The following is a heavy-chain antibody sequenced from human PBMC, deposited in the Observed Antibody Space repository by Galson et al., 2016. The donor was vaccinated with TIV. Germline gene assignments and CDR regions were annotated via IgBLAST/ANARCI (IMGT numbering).Heavy chain of an antibody. J-gene: IGHJ6*02. CDR1: GFTFDDYA. CDR2: TNWKGNSV. D-gene: IGHD5-18*01. V-gene: IGHV3-9*01. Sequence: SLRLSCAASGFTFDDYAMHWVRQAPGKGLEWVSSTNWKGNSVDYADSVRGRFTISRDNAKNSLFLHMNSLRPEETALYYCTKDSRSDASMDYYYYSGMDVWGQGTAVTVSS. CDR3: TKDSRSDASMDYYYYSGMDV.